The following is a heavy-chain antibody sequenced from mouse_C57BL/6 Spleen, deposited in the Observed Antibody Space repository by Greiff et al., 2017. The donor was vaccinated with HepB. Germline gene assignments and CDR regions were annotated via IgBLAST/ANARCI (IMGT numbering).Heavy chain of an antibody. CDR3: ARGEFNSAGVGTMDYAVEC. V-gene: IGHV1-52*01. D-gene: IGHD2-14*01. Sequence: QVQLQQPGAELVRPGSSLKLSCKASGYTFTSYWMHWVKQRPIQGLEWIGNIDTSDSETHYNQKFKDKATLTVDKSSSTPDMQLSSLTSEDSAVYYYARGEFNSAGVGTMDYAVECWGTGTSVTVSS. CDR2: IDTSDSET. J-gene: IGHJ4*01. CDR1: GYTFTSYW.